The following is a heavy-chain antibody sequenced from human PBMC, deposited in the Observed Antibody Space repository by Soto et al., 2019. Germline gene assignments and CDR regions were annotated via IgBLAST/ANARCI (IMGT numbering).Heavy chain of an antibody. D-gene: IGHD3-10*01. CDR2: ISGSGGNT. CDR1: GFTFSSYA. J-gene: IGHJ4*02. CDR3: AKDRDASGSYSVGGDY. Sequence: GGSLRLSCAASGFTFSSYAMSWVRQAPGKGLEWVSAISGSGGNTYYADSVKGRFTLSRDNSKNTLYLQMNSLRAEDTAVYYCAKDRDASGSYSVGGDYWGQGTLVTVSS. V-gene: IGHV3-23*01.